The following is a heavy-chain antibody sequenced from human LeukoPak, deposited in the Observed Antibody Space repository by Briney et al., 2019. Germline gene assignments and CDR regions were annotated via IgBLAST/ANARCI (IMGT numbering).Heavy chain of an antibody. CDR3: AKDILRYFDSSFDF. CDR2: ISSSSSTI. V-gene: IGHV3-48*01. J-gene: IGHJ4*02. D-gene: IGHD3-9*01. Sequence: GGSLRLSCAASGFTFSSYSMNWVRQAPGKGLEWVSYISSSSSTIYYADSVKGRFTISRDNAKNSLYLQMNSLRAEDTAVYFCAKDILRYFDSSFDFWGPGTLVTVSS. CDR1: GFTFSSYS.